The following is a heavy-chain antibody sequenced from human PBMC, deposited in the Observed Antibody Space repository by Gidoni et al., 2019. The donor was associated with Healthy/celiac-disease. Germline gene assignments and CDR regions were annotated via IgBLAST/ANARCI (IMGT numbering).Heavy chain of an antibody. CDR1: GFTFSSYW. J-gene: IGHJ1*01. CDR3: ARARIAVAATPFQH. CDR2: IKQDGSEK. Sequence: EVHLVESGGGLVQPGGSLRLSCAVSGFTFSSYWMSWVRQAPGKGLEWVANIKQDGSEKYYVDSVKGRFIISRDNAKSSLYLQMNSRRAEDTAVYYCARARIAVAATPFQHWGQGTLVTVSS. V-gene: IGHV3-7*01. D-gene: IGHD6-19*01.